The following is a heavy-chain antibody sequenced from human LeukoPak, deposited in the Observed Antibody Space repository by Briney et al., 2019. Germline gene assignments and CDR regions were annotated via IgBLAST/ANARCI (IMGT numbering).Heavy chain of an antibody. CDR2: IYPGDSTT. J-gene: IGHJ4*02. V-gene: IGHV5-51*01. Sequence: PGESLKISCQGSGYSFTTYWIGWVRQMPGKSLEWLGIIYPGDSTTIYSPSFQGQVTISVDKSTTTAYLQWSSLMASDTAMYYCARHTPGVLDHWGQGTQVIVSS. CDR3: ARHTPGVLDH. CDR1: GYSFTTYW. D-gene: IGHD2-15*01.